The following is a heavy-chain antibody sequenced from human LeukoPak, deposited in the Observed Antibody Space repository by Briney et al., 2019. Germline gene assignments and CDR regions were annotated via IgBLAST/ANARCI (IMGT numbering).Heavy chain of an antibody. CDR3: AKDLTYGEYAGGDAFDI. J-gene: IGHJ3*02. CDR1: GFAFSNYW. D-gene: IGHD4-17*01. Sequence: GGSLRLSCAASGFAFSNYWMHWVRQAPGKGLEWVSVISGSGSTYYADSVKGRFTISRDNSKNTLYLQMNSLRAEDTAVYYCAKDLTYGEYAGGDAFDIWGQGTMVTVSS. CDR2: ISGSGST. V-gene: IGHV3-23*01.